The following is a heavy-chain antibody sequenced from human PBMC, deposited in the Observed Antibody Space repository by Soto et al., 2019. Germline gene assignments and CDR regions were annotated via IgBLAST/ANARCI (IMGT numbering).Heavy chain of an antibody. CDR2: IYYSGST. V-gene: IGHV4-59*04. CDR3: ASSPRGSYFDY. D-gene: IGHD1-26*01. J-gene: IGHJ4*02. CDR1: GGTISSWY. Sequence: SETLSLTCTVSGGTISSWYWSWIRQPPGKGPEWIGEIYYSGSTYYNPSLKSRVTISVDTSKNQFSLKLSSVTAADTAVYYCASSPRGSYFDYWGQGTLVTVSS.